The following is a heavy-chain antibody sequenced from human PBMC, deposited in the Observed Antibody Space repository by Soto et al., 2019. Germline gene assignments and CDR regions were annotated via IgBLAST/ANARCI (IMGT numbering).Heavy chain of an antibody. Sequence: QVQLVESGGGVVQPGKSLRLSCAASGFALSNAVMHSVRKTPGNGLEWVALISHDGKNENYGHSVKGRFTISKDDSENLVYLEVASLRIEDSAIYYYARETQSSGRAGCSSMWGRGSLVTV. V-gene: IGHV3-30*03. CDR1: GFALSNAV. J-gene: IGHJ3*02. CDR3: ARETQSSGRAGCSSM. CDR2: ISHDGKNE. D-gene: IGHD3-22*01.